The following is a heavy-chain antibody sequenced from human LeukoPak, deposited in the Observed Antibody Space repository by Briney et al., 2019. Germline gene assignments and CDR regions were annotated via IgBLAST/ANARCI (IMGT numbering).Heavy chain of an antibody. D-gene: IGHD6-13*01. V-gene: IGHV3-23*01. J-gene: IGHJ4*02. CDR1: GFTFSSYA. Sequence: GGSLRLSCAASGFTFSSYAMSWVRQAPGKGLEWVSAISGSGGSTYYADSVKGRFTISRDNSKNTLYLQMNSLRAEDTAVYYCARKRRVAAAGISDYWGQGTLVTVSS. CDR3: ARKRRVAAAGISDY. CDR2: ISGSGGST.